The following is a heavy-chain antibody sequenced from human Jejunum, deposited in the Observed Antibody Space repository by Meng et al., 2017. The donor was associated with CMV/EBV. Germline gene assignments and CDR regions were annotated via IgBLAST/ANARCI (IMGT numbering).Heavy chain of an antibody. Sequence: QITLQESGPTLVKPTQTLTLTCTFSGFSPSTNGDGVGWIRQPPGKALEWLALIYRGDDKRYSPSLKSRLSIAKDTSKNEVVLTVTTMGPVDTGTYYCAHFVGGYYPSRPDYWGQGTLVTVSS. D-gene: IGHD1-26*01. V-gene: IGHV2-5*02. CDR1: GFSPSTNGDG. CDR3: AHFVGGYYPSRPDY. CDR2: IYRGDDK. J-gene: IGHJ4*02.